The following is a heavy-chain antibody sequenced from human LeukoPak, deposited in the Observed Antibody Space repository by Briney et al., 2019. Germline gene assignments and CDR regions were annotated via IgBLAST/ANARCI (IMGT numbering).Heavy chain of an antibody. D-gene: IGHD6-13*01. J-gene: IGHJ5*02. CDR1: GGSISSYY. V-gene: IGHV4-59*01. CDR2: IYYSGST. Sequence: PSETLSLTCTVSGGSISSYYWSWIRQPPGKGLEWIGYIYYSGSTNYNPSLKSRVTISVDTSKNQFSLKLSSVTAADTAVYYCVRDGGSSWINWFDPWGQGTLVTVSS. CDR3: VRDGGSSWINWFDP.